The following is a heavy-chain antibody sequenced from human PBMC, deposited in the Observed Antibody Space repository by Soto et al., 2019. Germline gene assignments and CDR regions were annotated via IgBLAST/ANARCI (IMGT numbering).Heavy chain of an antibody. D-gene: IGHD3-10*01. CDR2: IWYDGSNK. Sequence: GGSLRLSCAASGFTFSSYGMHWVRQAPGKGLEWVAVIWYDGSNKYYADSVKGRFTISRDNSKNTLYLQMNSLRAEDTAVYYCARSYPRSTFDYWGQGTLVTVSS. V-gene: IGHV3-33*01. CDR1: GFTFSSYG. J-gene: IGHJ4*02. CDR3: ARSYPRSTFDY.